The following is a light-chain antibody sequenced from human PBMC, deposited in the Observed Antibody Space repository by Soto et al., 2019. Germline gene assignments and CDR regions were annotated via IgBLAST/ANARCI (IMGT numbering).Light chain of an antibody. CDR1: QSLLNSNGYNY. V-gene: IGKV2-28*01. J-gene: IGKJ5*01. Sequence: DIVLTQSPLSLPVTPGEPASISCRSSQSLLNSNGYNYLDWYLQKPGQSPQLLIYLGSNRASGVPDRFSGSGSGTDFTLKISTVGAEDVGVYYCMQCLQSPITFGQGTRLEIK. CDR2: LGS. CDR3: MQCLQSPIT.